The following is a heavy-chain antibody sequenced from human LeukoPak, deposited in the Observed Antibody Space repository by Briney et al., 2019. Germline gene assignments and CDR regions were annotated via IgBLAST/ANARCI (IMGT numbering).Heavy chain of an antibody. D-gene: IGHD6-19*01. CDR3: ARDRLSVAGLFDY. Sequence: GGSLRLSCAASGFTFSSYWMTWVRQAPGKGLEWVSSISSSSSYIYYADSVKGRFTISRDNAKNSLYLQMNSLRAEDTAVYYCARDRLSVAGLFDYWGQGTLVTVSS. V-gene: IGHV3-21*01. CDR2: ISSSSSYI. CDR1: GFTFSSYW. J-gene: IGHJ4*02.